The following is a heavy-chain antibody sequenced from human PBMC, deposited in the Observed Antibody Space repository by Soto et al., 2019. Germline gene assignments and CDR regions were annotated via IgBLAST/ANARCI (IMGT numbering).Heavy chain of an antibody. CDR1: GFTFSSYW. D-gene: IGHD6-6*01. V-gene: IGHV3-7*03. CDR3: ARVSHEYSSSFDY. J-gene: IGHJ4*02. CDR2: IKQDGSEK. Sequence: GGSLRLSCAASGFTFSSYWMSWVRQAPGKGLEWVANIKQDGSEKYYVDSVKGRFTISRDNAKNPLYLQMNSLRAEDTAVSYFARVSHEYSSSFDYWGQGTLVTVSS.